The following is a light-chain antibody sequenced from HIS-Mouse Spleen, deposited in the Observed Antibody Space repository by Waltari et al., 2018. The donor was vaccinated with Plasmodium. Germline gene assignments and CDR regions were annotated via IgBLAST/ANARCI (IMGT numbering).Light chain of an antibody. CDR3: SSYAGSNNLV. CDR1: SSTVGGYNY. V-gene: IGLV2-8*01. J-gene: IGLJ2*01. CDR2: EVS. Sequence: QSALTQPPSASGSPGQSVTISSPGPSSTVGGYNYSSWYQQHPGKTPKLMIYEVSKRPSGVPDRFAGSKSGNTASLTVSGLQAEDEADYYCSSYAGSNNLVFGGGTKLTVL.